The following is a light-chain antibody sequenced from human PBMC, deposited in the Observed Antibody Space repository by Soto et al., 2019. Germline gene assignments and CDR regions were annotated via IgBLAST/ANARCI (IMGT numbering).Light chain of an antibody. Sequence: QLVLTQPPSASGTPGQRVTISCSGSSSNIGSNYVYWYQQLPGTAPKLLIYRNNQRPSGVPDRFSGSKSGTSASLAISGLQSEDEADYYCAAWDDSLSGEVFGGGTKLTVL. CDR1: SSNIGSNY. J-gene: IGLJ2*01. V-gene: IGLV1-47*01. CDR3: AAWDDSLSGEV. CDR2: RNN.